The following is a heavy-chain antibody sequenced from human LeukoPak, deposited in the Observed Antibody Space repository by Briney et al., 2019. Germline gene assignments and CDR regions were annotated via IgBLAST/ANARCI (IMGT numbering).Heavy chain of an antibody. CDR2: ISPSSSYT. Sequence: GGSLRLSCAASGFTFSDYYLSWVRQAPGKGLEWVSFISPSSSYTNYADSVKGRFTISRDNAKNSLYLQMSSLRAEDTAVYYCATDRADYWGQGTLVTVSS. CDR1: GFTFSDYY. V-gene: IGHV3-11*05. J-gene: IGHJ4*02. CDR3: ATDRADY.